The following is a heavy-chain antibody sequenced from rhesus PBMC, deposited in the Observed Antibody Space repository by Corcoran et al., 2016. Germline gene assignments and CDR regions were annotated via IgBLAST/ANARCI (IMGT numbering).Heavy chain of an antibody. Sequence: QVQLQESGPGLVKPSETLSLTCAVSGGSISSGYYYWSWIRQPPGKGLEWIGYITYSGSTSYNPSLKSRVTISRDTSKNQFSLKLSSVTAADTAVYYCARYRPGFDYWGQGVLVTVSS. CDR3: ARYRPGFDY. J-gene: IGHJ4*01. D-gene: IGHD1-1-1*01. CDR2: ITYSGST. CDR1: GGSISSGYYY. V-gene: IGHV4-122*02.